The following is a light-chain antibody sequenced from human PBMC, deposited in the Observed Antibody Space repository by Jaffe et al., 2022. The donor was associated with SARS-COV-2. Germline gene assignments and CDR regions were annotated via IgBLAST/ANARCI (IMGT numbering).Light chain of an antibody. CDR2: GAI. CDR3: QVYGSSPRYT. CDR1: QSVSSSY. V-gene: IGKV3-20*01. Sequence: DIVLTQSPGTLSLSPGERATLSCRVSQSVSSSYLAWYQQKPGQAPRLLIYGAIDRATGIPDRFSGSGSGTDFTLTISRLEPEDFAVYYCQVYGSSPRYTFGQGTKLDIK. J-gene: IGKJ2*01.